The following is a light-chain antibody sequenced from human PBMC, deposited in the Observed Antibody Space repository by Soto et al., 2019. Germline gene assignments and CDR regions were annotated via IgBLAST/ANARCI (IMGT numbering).Light chain of an antibody. CDR3: QQYNDWPRT. V-gene: IGKV3-15*01. CDR2: GAS. J-gene: IGKJ1*01. Sequence: EVVMTQSPGTLSVSPGERATLSCRASQRVGSNLAWYQQRPGQAPRLLIHGASTRATGIPARFSGSGSGTDFTRTISGLQSEDFAFYYCQQYNDWPRTFGQGTKVEIK. CDR1: QRVGSN.